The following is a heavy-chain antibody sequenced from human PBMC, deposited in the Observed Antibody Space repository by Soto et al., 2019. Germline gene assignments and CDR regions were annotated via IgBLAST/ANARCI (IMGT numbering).Heavy chain of an antibody. CDR2: ISGSGGST. Sequence: GSLRLSCAASGFTFSNCAMSWVRQAPGKGLEWVSAISGSGGSTYYADSVKGRFTISRDNSKNTLYLQMNSLRAEDTAVYYCAKDRGPLWFGELFGNWFDPWGQGTLVTVSS. CDR1: GFTFSNCA. V-gene: IGHV3-23*01. J-gene: IGHJ5*02. D-gene: IGHD3-10*01. CDR3: AKDRGPLWFGELFGNWFDP.